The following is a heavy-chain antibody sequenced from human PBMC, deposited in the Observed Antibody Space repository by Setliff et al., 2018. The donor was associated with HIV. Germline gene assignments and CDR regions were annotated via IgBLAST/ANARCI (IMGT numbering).Heavy chain of an antibody. V-gene: IGHV4-39*02. CDR2: GHYTGNT. CDR1: GGSISSSGPGYY. D-gene: IGHD2-21*02. J-gene: IGHJ4*02. CDR3: AREGDGIDF. Sequence: SETLSLTCTVSGGSISSSGPGYYWGWVRQPPGGGLEWIGSGHYTGNTYTSPSLKSRATISLDASKNKISLKLTSVTSADTAVYYCAREGDGIDFWGQGTLVTVSS.